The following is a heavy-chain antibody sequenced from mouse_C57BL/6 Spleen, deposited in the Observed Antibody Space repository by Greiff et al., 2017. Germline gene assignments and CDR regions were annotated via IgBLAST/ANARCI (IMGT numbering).Heavy chain of an antibody. Sequence: EVKVEQPGGGFVQPGGSMKLSCVASGFTFSNYWMHWVRQSPEKGLEWVAEIILKSDNYATHYAVSVKGRLTISRDDSKSSVYLQINNLRAEDTGIYYCTRDGYFDYWGQGTTLTFSS. D-gene: IGHD2-3*01. CDR1: GFTFSNYW. V-gene: IGHV6-3*01. J-gene: IGHJ2*01. CDR3: TRDGYFDY. CDR2: IILKSDNYAT.